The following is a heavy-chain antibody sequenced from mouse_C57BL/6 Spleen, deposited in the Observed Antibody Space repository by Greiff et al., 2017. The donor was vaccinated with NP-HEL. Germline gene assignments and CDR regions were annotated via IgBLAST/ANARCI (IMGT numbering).Heavy chain of an antibody. J-gene: IGHJ4*01. CDR3: ARDYSNPYAMDY. CDR2: INPGSGGT. V-gene: IGHV1-54*01. CDR1: GYAFTNYL. D-gene: IGHD2-5*01. Sequence: VQGVESGAELVRPGTSVKVSCKASGYAFTNYLIEWVKQRPGQGLEWIGVINPGSGGTNYNEKFKGKATLTADKSSSTAYMQLSSLTSEDSAVYFCARDYSNPYAMDYWGQGTSVTVSS.